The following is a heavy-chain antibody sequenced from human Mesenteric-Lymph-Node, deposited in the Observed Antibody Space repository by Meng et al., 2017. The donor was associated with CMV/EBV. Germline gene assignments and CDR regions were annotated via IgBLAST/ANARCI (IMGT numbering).Heavy chain of an antibody. CDR2: IWYDGSNK. V-gene: IGHV3-33*01. D-gene: IGHD7-27*01. CDR3: TTDGTGEVDY. J-gene: IGHJ4*02. Sequence: GESLKISCAASGFTFSSYGMHWVRQAPGKGLEWVAVIWYDGSNKYYSDSVKGRFTISRDDSKNTLYLQMNSLKTEDTAVYYCTTDGTGEVDYWGQGTLVTVSS. CDR1: GFTFSSYG.